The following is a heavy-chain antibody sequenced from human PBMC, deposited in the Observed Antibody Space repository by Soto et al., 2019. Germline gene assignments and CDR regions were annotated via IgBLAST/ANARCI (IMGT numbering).Heavy chain of an antibody. CDR3: ARDFSMVIVAPGY. V-gene: IGHV3-30*04. D-gene: IGHD5-12*01. CDR1: GFSFSSYT. CDR2: ISHDGSNT. J-gene: IGHJ4*02. Sequence: PGGSLRLSCAASGFSFSSYTMHWVRQTPGKGLERVAVISHDGSNTFYAESVKGRFTISRDNSKNTVYLQINALRAEDTAVYYCARDFSMVIVAPGYWGQGTLVTVSS.